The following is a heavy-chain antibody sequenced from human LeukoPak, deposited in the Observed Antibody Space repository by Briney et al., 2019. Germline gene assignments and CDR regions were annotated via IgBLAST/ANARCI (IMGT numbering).Heavy chain of an antibody. J-gene: IGHJ4*02. CDR2: INPSGGST. CDR1: GYTFTSYA. V-gene: IGHV1-46*01. CDR3: ARDIAAAGVIFDY. D-gene: IGHD6-13*01. Sequence: ASVKVSCKASGYTFTSYAMNWVRQAPGQGLEWMGIINPSGGSTSYAQKFQGRVTMTRDTSTSTVYMELSSLRSEDTAVYYCARDIAAAGVIFDYWGRGTLVTVSS.